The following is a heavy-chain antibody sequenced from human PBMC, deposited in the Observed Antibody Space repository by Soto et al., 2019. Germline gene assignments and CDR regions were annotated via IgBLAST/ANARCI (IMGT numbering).Heavy chain of an antibody. Sequence: GGSLRLSCAASGFTFSSYSMNWVRQAPGKGLEWVSSISSSISYIYYADSVKGRFTISRDNAKNSLYLQMNSLRAEDTAVYYCARAYRGYENYYYYYGMDVWGQGTRVTVSS. CDR3: ARAYRGYENYYYYYGMDV. J-gene: IGHJ6*02. D-gene: IGHD5-12*01. CDR2: ISSSISYI. V-gene: IGHV3-21*01. CDR1: GFTFSSYS.